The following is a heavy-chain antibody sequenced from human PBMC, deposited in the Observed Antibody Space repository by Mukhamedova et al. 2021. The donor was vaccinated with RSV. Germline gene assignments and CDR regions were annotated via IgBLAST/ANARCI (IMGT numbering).Heavy chain of an antibody. D-gene: IGHD6-19*01. J-gene: IGHJ4*02. V-gene: IGHV4-59*09. CDR3: ARGGWTYSFDS. Sequence: SLKSRVTVSLDTSSNQFSLTLSSVTAADTGVYYCARGGWTYSFDSWGQGTLVTVSS.